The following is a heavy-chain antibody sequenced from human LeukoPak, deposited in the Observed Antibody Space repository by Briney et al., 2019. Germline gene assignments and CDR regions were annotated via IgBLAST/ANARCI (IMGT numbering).Heavy chain of an antibody. CDR1: GFTFSSYA. J-gene: IGHJ6*02. CDR3: ARDRGYCSGGSGLDV. V-gene: IGHV3-64*01. CDR2: ISSNGGST. D-gene: IGHD2-15*01. Sequence: GGSLRLSCAASGFTFSSYAIHWVRQAPGKGLEYVSAISSNGGSTYYANSVKGRFTISRDNSKNTLYLQMGSLRPEDTAVYYCARDRGYCSGGSGLDVWGQGTTVTVSS.